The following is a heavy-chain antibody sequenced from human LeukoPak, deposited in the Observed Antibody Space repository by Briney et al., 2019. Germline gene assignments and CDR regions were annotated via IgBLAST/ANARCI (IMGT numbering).Heavy chain of an antibody. CDR2: IYPGDSDT. CDR3: ARSPRIAVAGTFDYYYYGMDV. J-gene: IGHJ6*02. V-gene: IGHV5-51*01. CDR1: GYSFTSYW. D-gene: IGHD6-19*01. Sequence: GESLKIFCKGSGYSFTSYWIGWVRQMPGKGLEWMGIIYPGDSDTRYSPSFQGQVTISADKSISTAYLQWSSLKASDTAMYYCARSPRIAVAGTFDYYYYGMDVWGQGTTVTVSS.